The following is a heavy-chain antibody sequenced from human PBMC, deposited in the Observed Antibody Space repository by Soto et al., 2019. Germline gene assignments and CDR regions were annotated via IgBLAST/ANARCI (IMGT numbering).Heavy chain of an antibody. CDR2: TYYRSKWYN. CDR3: ARDRDFGWNYGKAAYYYGMDV. V-gene: IGHV6-1*01. Sequence: QVQLQQSGPGLVKPSQTLSLTCAISGDSVSSNSAAWNWIRQSPSRGLEWLGRTYYRSKWYNDYAVSVKSRITINPDTSKNQFSLQLNSVTPEDTAVYYCARDRDFGWNYGKAAYYYGMDVWGQGTTVTVSS. J-gene: IGHJ6*02. D-gene: IGHD1-7*01. CDR1: GDSVSSNSAA.